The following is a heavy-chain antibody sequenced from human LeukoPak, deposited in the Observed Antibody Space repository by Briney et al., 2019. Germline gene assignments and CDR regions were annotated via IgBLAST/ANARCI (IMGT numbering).Heavy chain of an antibody. Sequence: ASVKVSCKASGYTFTSYGISWVRQAPGQGLEWMGWISAYNGNTNCAQKLQGRVTMTTDTSTSTAYMELRSLRSDDTAVYYCAREGFDDYVWGSYRYIQAAPLIDYRGQGTLVTVSS. CDR2: ISAYNGNT. CDR3: AREGFDDYVWGSYRYIQAAPLIDY. CDR1: GYTFTSYG. D-gene: IGHD3-16*02. J-gene: IGHJ4*02. V-gene: IGHV1-18*01.